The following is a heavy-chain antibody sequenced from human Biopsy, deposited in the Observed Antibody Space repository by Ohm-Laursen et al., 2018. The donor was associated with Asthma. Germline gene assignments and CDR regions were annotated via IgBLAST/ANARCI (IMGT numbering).Heavy chain of an antibody. CDR1: GFTFGDDW. CDR2: IKHDGSEK. CDR3: ARTFHFWSPYHAEHYQL. J-gene: IGHJ1*01. V-gene: IGHV3-7*01. D-gene: IGHD3-3*02. Sequence: GSLRLSCTASGFTFGDDWMSWVRQAPGKGLEWVANIKHDGSEKNHVDSLKGRFTISRDNAKNSLYLQMNSLRAEDTAVYYCARTFHFWSPYHAEHYQLWGQGTLVTVSS.